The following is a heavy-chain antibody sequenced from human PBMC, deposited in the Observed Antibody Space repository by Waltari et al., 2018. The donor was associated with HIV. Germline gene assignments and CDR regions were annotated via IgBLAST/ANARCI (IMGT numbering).Heavy chain of an antibody. J-gene: IGHJ1*01. Sequence: QVLLQQSGQTLVVPSKTLSLRCTLSGNTFTRAYFWGWLRQPPGKGLEWIGNIFHVVDTKNNPALKSRASLSTDATNDSLALDLRSVTPADTSVYKCARHIAQSSGLYKSFDYDSWGQDSLV. V-gene: IGHV4-38-2*02. D-gene: IGHD3-22*01. CDR1: GNTFTRAYF. CDR2: IFHVVDT. CDR3: ARHIAQSSGLYKSFDYDS.